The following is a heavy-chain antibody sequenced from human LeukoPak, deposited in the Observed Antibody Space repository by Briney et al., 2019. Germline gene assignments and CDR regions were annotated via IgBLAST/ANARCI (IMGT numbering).Heavy chain of an antibody. CDR1: GYTFTSYA. V-gene: IGHV1-3*01. D-gene: IGHD6-13*01. CDR3: ARDRGTYSSSWYYFDY. J-gene: IGHJ4*02. CDR2: INAGNGNT. Sequence: PSVKLSCEASGYTFTSYAMHWVPEAPGQGLECMGWINAGNGNTKYSQKFQGRVTITRDTSASTAYMELSSLRSEDTAVYYCARDRGTYSSSWYYFDYWGQGTLVTVSS.